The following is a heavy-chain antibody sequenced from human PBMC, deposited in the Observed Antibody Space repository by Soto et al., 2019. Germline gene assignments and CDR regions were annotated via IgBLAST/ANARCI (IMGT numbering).Heavy chain of an antibody. CDR3: ARSIPMVRGAPVYYFYGMDV. V-gene: IGHV3-53*01. Sequence: EQLVESGGDLIQPGGSLRLSCAASGFTVSGYYMSWVRQAPAKGLEWVSVIFPGGNTYYADSVKGRITISRDNSMNTLYLQINSLIAEDTAVYYCARSIPMVRGAPVYYFYGMDVWGQGTTVTVS. CDR1: GFTVSGYY. CDR2: IFPGGNT. J-gene: IGHJ6*02. D-gene: IGHD3-10*01.